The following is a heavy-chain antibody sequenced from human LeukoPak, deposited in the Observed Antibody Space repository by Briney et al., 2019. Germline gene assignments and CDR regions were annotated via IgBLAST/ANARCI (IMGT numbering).Heavy chain of an antibody. CDR2: INPNGGGT. D-gene: IGHD3-22*01. J-gene: IGHJ4*02. CDR3: ARVIVGRRYYDSSGFNY. Sequence: ASVKVSCKASGYTFTGYYMHWVRQAPGQGLEWMGWINPNGGGTNYAQKFQGRVTMTRDTSISTAYMELSRLRSDDTAVYYCARVIVGRRYYDSSGFNYWGQGTLVTVSS. CDR1: GYTFTGYY. V-gene: IGHV1-2*02.